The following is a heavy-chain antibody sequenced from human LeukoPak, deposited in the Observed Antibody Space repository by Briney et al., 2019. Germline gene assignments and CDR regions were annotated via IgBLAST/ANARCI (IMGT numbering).Heavy chain of an antibody. CDR2: IGPNGAST. CDR1: GFTFSNHF. Sequence: GGSLRLSCSTSGFTFSNHFMHWVRQAPGKGLEYVSSIGPNGASTLYADSVKGRFTISRDNSKNALYLQLTSLRLEDTAIYYCVKDLTGTWSFDYWGQGTLVTVSS. CDR3: VKDLTGTWSFDY. D-gene: IGHD3-9*01. J-gene: IGHJ4*02. V-gene: IGHV3-64D*06.